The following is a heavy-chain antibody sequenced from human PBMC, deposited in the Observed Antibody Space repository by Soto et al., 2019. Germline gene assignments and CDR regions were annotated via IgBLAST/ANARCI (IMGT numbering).Heavy chain of an antibody. CDR1: VYSFTSYW. V-gene: IGHV5-10-1*01. CDR2: IDPSDSYT. CDR3: ATIPVDTSMVKALDD. D-gene: IGHD5-18*01. J-gene: IGHJ4*02. Sequence: GESLKISCKGSVYSFTSYWISWVRQMPGKGLEWMGRIDPSDSYTNYSPSFQGHVTISADKSISTAYLQWSSLKASDTAMYYCATIPVDTSMVKALDDWGQGKLVTGSS.